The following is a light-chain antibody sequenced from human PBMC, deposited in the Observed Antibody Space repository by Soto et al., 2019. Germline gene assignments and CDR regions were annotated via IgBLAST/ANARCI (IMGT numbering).Light chain of an antibody. CDR3: QQLNSYPIT. Sequence: QMTQSPSTLSASVGDRVTLPCEASQSISTLLAWYQRKPGKAPKLLIYDASSSGSGVPSRFSGSGSGTDVNLTISSLQSEDFATYYCQQLNSYPITFGQGTRLEIK. J-gene: IGKJ5*01. V-gene: IGKV1-5*01. CDR1: QSISTL. CDR2: DAS.